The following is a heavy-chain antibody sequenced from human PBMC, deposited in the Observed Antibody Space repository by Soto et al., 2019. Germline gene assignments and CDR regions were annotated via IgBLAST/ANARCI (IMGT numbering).Heavy chain of an antibody. CDR2: ISSNGGST. CDR1: GFTFSSYA. J-gene: IGHJ6*02. CDR3: VKGTTYYYDSSGYYPYYYYGMDV. V-gene: IGHV3-64D*08. Sequence: GGSLRLSCSASGFTFSSYAIHWVRQAPGKGLEYVSAISSNGGSTYYADSVKGRFTISRDNSKNTLYLQMSSLRAEDTAVYYCVKGTTYYYDSSGYYPYYYYGMDVWGQGTTVTVSS. D-gene: IGHD3-22*01.